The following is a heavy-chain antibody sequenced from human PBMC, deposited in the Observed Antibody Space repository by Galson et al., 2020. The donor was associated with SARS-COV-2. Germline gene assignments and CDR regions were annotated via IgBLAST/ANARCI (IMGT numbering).Heavy chain of an antibody. Sequence: SQTLSLPCTVSGGSISSARYYWSWIRQNPGTGLEYIGYISYTGTTYYNPSLKSRLTISIDRSKRQFSLTLTSVTAEDTAVYYCAREVDCTSTSCHALDVWGQGTTVTVSS. J-gene: IGHJ6*02. CDR3: AREVDCTSTSCHALDV. CDR2: ISYTGTT. V-gene: IGHV4-31*03. CDR1: GGSISSARYY. D-gene: IGHD2-2*01.